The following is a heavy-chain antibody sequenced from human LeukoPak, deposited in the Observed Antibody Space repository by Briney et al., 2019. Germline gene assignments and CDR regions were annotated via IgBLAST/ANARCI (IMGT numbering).Heavy chain of an antibody. V-gene: IGHV1-24*01. CDR1: GYTLTELS. J-gene: IGHJ5*02. Sequence: SVKVSCKVSGYTLTELSMHWVRQAPGKGLEWMGGFDPENGETIYAQKFQGRVTMTEDTSTDTAYMELSSLRSEDTAVYYCATGGSGWYDWFDPWGQGTLVTVSS. CDR3: ATGGSGWYDWFDP. D-gene: IGHD6-19*01. CDR2: FDPENGET.